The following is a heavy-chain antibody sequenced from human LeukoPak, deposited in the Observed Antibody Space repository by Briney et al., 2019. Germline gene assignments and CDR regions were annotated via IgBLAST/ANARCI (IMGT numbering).Heavy chain of an antibody. V-gene: IGHV3-48*03. Sequence: GGSLRLSCAASGFSLSSFQMNWVRQAPGKGLEWISYISDSGTTEYYADSVKGRFTISRDNAKNSLYLQMNSLAGEDTALYYCARDGTTNRYNWFDSWGQGTLVTVSS. CDR2: ISDSGTTE. CDR1: GFSLSSFQ. CDR3: ARDGTTNRYNWFDS. J-gene: IGHJ5*01. D-gene: IGHD2-8*01.